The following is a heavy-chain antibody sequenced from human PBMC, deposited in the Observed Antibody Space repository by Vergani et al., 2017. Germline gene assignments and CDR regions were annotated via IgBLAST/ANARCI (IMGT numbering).Heavy chain of an antibody. CDR1: GYIFSNFW. J-gene: IGHJ3*01. V-gene: IGHV5-51*01. D-gene: IGHD3-10*01. Sequence: EKQLVQSGSETKKPGESLKISCQAFGYIFSNFWIGWVRQRPGRGLEWMGIIYPGDSEVKSNPTFRGQVIFSVDTSVNTAYLQWSSLQASDTATYFCASGGHGSENGEALQLWGQGTNITVSS. CDR2: IYPGDSEV. CDR3: ASGGHGSENGEALQL.